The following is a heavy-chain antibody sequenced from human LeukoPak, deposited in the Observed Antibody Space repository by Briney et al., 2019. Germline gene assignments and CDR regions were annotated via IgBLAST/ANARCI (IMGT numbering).Heavy chain of an antibody. CDR2: IYYSGST. CDR3: AREFTFGGVIGY. D-gene: IGHD3-16*01. CDR1: GGSIRSSNYY. Sequence: SETLSLTCTVFGGSIRSSNYYWGWIRQPPGKGLEWIGNIYYSGSTYYSASLKSRVTISVDTSKNQFSLKLSSVTAADTAVYYCAREFTFGGVIGYWGQGTLVTVSS. V-gene: IGHV4-39*07. J-gene: IGHJ4*02.